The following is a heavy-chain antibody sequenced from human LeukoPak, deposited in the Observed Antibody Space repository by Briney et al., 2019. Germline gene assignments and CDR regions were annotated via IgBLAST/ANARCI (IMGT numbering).Heavy chain of an antibody. V-gene: IGHV1-69*13. J-gene: IGHJ6*02. D-gene: IGHD6-13*01. Sequence: ASVKVSCKASGGTFSSYAISWVRQAPGQGLEWMGGIIPIFGTANYAQKFQGRVTITADESTSTAYMELSSLRSEDTAVYYCARDLSGVVAAAGTGGDYYYGMDVWGRGTTVTVSS. CDR3: ARDLSGVVAAAGTGGDYYYGMDV. CDR1: GGTFSSYA. CDR2: IIPIFGTA.